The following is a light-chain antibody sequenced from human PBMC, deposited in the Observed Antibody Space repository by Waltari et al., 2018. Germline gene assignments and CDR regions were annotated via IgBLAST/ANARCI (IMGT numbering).Light chain of an antibody. V-gene: IGLV1-44*01. CDR3: AAWDDSLNGVV. J-gene: IGLJ2*01. CDR2: SNT. Sequence: QSVLTQPPSASGPPGQRVPISCFGSTSNTGSNTVNWYQQLPGTAPKLLIYSNTQRPSGVPDRFSGSKSGSSASLAISGLQSEDEADYYCAAWDDSLNGVVFGGGTKLTVL. CDR1: TSNTGSNT.